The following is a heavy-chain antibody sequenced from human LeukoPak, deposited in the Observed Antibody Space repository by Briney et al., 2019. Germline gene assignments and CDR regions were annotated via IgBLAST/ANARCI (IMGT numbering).Heavy chain of an antibody. CDR2: IYYSGST. CDR1: GGSISSNY. J-gene: IGHJ5*02. D-gene: IGHD6-19*01. CDR3: ASQGGLYSSGWYWYT. V-gene: IGHV4-59*01. Sequence: SETLSLICTVSGGSISSNYWSWIRQPPGKGLEWIGYIYYSGSTNYSPSLKSRVTISVDTSKNQFSLKLSSVTAADTAVYYCASQGGLYSSGWYWYTWGQGTRVIVSS.